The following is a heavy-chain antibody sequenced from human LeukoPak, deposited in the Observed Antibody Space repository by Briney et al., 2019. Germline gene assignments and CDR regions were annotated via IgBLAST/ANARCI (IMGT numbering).Heavy chain of an antibody. CDR1: GFTFSTYG. V-gene: IGHV3-30*02. CDR3: AKGYCSGSCYNGLDH. CDR2: IRFDGTNK. Sequence: QPGGSLRLSCAASGFTFSTYGMHWVCQAPGKGLEWVAFIRFDGTNKYYADSVKGRFAISRDSSKNTLYLQMNSLRAEDTAVYYCAKGYCSGSCYNGLDHWGQGTLVTVSS. D-gene: IGHD2-15*01. J-gene: IGHJ4*02.